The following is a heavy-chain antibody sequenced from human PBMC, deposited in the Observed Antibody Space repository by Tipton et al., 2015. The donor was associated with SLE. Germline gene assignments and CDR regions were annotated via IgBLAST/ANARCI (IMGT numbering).Heavy chain of an antibody. CDR2: ISWNSGSI. CDR3: AKEFGDY. Sequence: SLRLSCAASGFTFDDYAMHWVRQAPGKGLGWVSGISWNSGSIGYADSVKGRFTISRDNAKNSLYLQMNSLRAEDTALYYCAKEFGDYWGQGTLVTVSS. J-gene: IGHJ4*02. D-gene: IGHD3-10*01. CDR1: GFTFDDYA. V-gene: IGHV3-9*01.